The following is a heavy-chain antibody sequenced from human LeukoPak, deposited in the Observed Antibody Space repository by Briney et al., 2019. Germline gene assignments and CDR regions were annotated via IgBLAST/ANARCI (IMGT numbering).Heavy chain of an antibody. CDR1: GGSISSSSYY. J-gene: IGHJ6*03. CDR3: ARDQYSSSSADYYYYMDV. CDR2: IYYSGST. Sequence: SETLSLTCTVSGGSISSSSYYWGWIRQPPGKGLEWIGSIYYSGSTYYNPSLKGRVTISVDTSKNQFSLKLSSVTAADTAVYYCARDQYSSSSADYYYYMDVWGKGTTVTVSS. V-gene: IGHV4-39*07. D-gene: IGHD6-6*01.